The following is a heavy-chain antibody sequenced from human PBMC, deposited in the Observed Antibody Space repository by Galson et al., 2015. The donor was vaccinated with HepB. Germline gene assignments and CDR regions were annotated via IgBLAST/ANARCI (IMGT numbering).Heavy chain of an antibody. V-gene: IGHV3-30*18. CDR3: AKGAAFVDS. D-gene: IGHD3-3*02. J-gene: IGHJ4*02. CDR1: GFTFSSYG. Sequence: SLRLSCAASGFTFSSYGMHWVRQAPGKGLEWVAIISYDGSNKYYADSVKGRFTISRDNSKNTLYLQMNSLRAEDTAVYYCAKGAAFVDSWGQGTLVTVSS. CDR2: ISYDGSNK.